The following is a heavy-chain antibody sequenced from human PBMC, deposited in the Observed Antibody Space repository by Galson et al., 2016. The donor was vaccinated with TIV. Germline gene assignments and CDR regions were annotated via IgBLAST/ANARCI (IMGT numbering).Heavy chain of an antibody. J-gene: IGHJ6*02. CDR1: GYTFRNYG. CDR2: ISSYNGDT. V-gene: IGHV1-18*04. D-gene: IGHD3-22*01. Sequence: SCKASGYTFRNYGFSWVRQAPGQGLEWLGWISSYNGDTNYAHNLRGRLTMTTDSSTTTASMELRSLRSDDTAVYFRARDRGSMTMILVVDYHYGMDVWGQGTTVTVSS. CDR3: ARDRGSMTMILVVDYHYGMDV.